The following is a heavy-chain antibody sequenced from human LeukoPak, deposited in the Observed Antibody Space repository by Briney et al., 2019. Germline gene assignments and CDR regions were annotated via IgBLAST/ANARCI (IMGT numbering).Heavy chain of an antibody. D-gene: IGHD1-26*01. J-gene: IGHJ4*02. CDR1: GGSFSNYY. CDR3: ARGGLKWELLPARARKSYYFDY. Sequence: SGTLCLTCAVYGGSFSNYYWSWIRQPPGKGLEWIGEINHSGGTNYNPSLKSRVTISVDTSKNQFSLKLRSVTAADTAVYYCARGGLKWELLPARARKSYYFDYWGQGTLVTVSS. CDR2: INHSGGT. V-gene: IGHV4-34*01.